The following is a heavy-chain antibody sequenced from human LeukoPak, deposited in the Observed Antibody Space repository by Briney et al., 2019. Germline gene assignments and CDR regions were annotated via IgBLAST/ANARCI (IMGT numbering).Heavy chain of an antibody. V-gene: IGHV4-4*07. CDR2: IYTSGST. CDR3: ARDGLLWFGDDDAFDI. Sequence: KTSETLSLTCTVSGGSISSYYWSWIRQPAGKGLEWIGRIYTSGSTNYNPSLKSRVTMSVDTSKNQFSLKLSSVTAADTAVYYCARDGLLWFGDDDAFDIWGQGTMVTVSS. CDR1: GGSISSYY. D-gene: IGHD3-10*01. J-gene: IGHJ3*02.